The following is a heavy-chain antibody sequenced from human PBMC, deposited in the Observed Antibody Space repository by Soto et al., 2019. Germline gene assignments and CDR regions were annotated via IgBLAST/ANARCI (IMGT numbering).Heavy chain of an antibody. CDR2: INPSGGSA. D-gene: IGHD3-22*01. J-gene: IGHJ4*02. Sequence: ASVKVSCKASGYTFTSYYMHWVRQAPGQGLEWMGIINPSGGSARYAQKFQGRVTMTRDTSTSTVYMELSSLRSEDTAVYYCARGLIYDSSGYYFDYWGQGTLVTVSS. CDR3: ARGLIYDSSGYYFDY. V-gene: IGHV1-46*01. CDR1: GYTFTSYY.